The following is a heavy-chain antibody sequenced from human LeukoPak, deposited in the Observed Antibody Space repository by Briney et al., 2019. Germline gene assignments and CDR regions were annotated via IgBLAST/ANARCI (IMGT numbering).Heavy chain of an antibody. CDR1: GYTFTSYG. Sequence: ASVKVSCKASGYTFTSYGISWVRQAPGQGLEWMGWISAYNGNTNYAQKLQGRVTMTTDTSTSTAYMELRSLRSDDTAVYYCARVGAAAGIKAYYYYMDVWGKGPRSPSP. V-gene: IGHV1-18*01. CDR2: ISAYNGNT. D-gene: IGHD6-13*01. J-gene: IGHJ6*03. CDR3: ARVGAAAGIKAYYYYMDV.